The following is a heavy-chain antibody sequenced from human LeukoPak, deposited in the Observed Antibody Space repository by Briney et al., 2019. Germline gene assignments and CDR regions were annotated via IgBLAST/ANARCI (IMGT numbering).Heavy chain of an antibody. V-gene: IGHV1-69*06. CDR3: AGGDIVVVPAATHYYYYGMDV. D-gene: IGHD2-2*01. J-gene: IGHJ6*04. Sequence: SVTVSCKASGGTFSSYAISWVRQAPGQGLEWMGGIIPIFGTANYAQKFQGRVTITADKSTSTAYMELSSLRSEDTAVYYCAGGDIVVVPAATHYYYYGMDVWGKGTTVTVSS. CDR2: IIPIFGTA. CDR1: GGTFSSYA.